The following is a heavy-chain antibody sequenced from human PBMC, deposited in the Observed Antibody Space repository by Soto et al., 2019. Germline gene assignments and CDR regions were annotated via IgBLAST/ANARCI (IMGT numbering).Heavy chain of an antibody. CDR3: ARLNAGTTYYYYGMDV. CDR1: GASVSSSIYY. CDR2: IYYSGST. V-gene: IGHV4-39*01. J-gene: IGHJ6*02. Sequence: SETLSLTCTVSGASVSSSIYYWGWIRQPPGKGLEWIGSIYYSGSTYYNPSLKSRVTISVDTSKNQFSLKLSSVTAADTAVYYCARLNAGTTYYYYGMDVWGQGTTVTVSS. D-gene: IGHD1-7*01.